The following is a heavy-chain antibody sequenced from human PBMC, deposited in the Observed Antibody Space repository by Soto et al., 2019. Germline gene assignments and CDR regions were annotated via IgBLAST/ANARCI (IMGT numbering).Heavy chain of an antibody. V-gene: IGHV3-43*02. CDR3: AKDGIRYFDWLFDY. CDR1: GFTFDDYA. J-gene: IGHJ4*02. CDR2: ISGDGGST. D-gene: IGHD3-9*01. Sequence: GESLKISCAASGFTFDDYAMHWVRQAPGKGLEWVSLISGDGGSTYYADSVKGRFTISRDNSKNSLYLQMNSLRTEDTALYYCAKDGIRYFDWLFDYWGQGTLVTVSS.